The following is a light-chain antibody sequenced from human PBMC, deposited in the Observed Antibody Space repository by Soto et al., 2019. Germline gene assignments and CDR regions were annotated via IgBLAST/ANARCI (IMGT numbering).Light chain of an antibody. CDR1: QSISSY. Sequence: DIQMTQSPSSLSASVGDRVTITCRAGQSISSYLNWYQQKPGKAPKLLIYAASTLQSGVPSRFSGSGSGTYFTLTISSLQPEDFATYYCQQSYSTPGTFGQGTKVEIK. V-gene: IGKV1-39*01. CDR2: AAS. J-gene: IGKJ1*01. CDR3: QQSYSTPGT.